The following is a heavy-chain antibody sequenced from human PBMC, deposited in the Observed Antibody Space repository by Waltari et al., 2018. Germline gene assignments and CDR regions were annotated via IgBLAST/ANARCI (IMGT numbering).Heavy chain of an antibody. D-gene: IGHD5-18*01. J-gene: IGHJ4*02. CDR1: GFTFSSYG. CDR3: AKELLRGYSYGLFDY. CDR2: ISYDGSKK. Sequence: QVQLVESGGGVVQPGGSLRLSCAASGFTFSSYGMHWVRQAPGKGLEWVAVISYDGSKKYYADSVKGRFTISRDNSKNTLYLQMNSLRAEDTAVYYCAKELLRGYSYGLFDYWGQGTLVTVSS. V-gene: IGHV3-30*18.